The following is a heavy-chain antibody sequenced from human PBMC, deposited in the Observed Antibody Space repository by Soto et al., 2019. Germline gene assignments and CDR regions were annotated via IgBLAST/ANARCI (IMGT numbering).Heavy chain of an antibody. CDR3: TTDRLYYYHYGMDV. J-gene: IGHJ6*02. Sequence: GGSLRLSCAASGFTFSNAWMSWVRQAPGKGLEWVGRIKSKTDGGTTDYAAPVKGRFTISRDDSKNTLYLQMNSLKTEDAAVYYCTTDRLYYYHYGMDVWGQGTTVTVSS. CDR2: IKSKTDGGTT. V-gene: IGHV3-15*01. D-gene: IGHD6-25*01. CDR1: GFTFSNAW.